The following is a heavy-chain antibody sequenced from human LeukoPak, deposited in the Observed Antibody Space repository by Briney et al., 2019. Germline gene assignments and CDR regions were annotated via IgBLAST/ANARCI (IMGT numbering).Heavy chain of an antibody. V-gene: IGHV1-8*01. CDR3: ARVNKSSWYEVYYYYYMDV. D-gene: IGHD6-13*01. CDR1: GYTFTSYD. CDR2: MNPNSGNT. J-gene: IGHJ6*03. Sequence: ASVKVSCKASGYTFTSYDINWVRQATGQGREWMGWMNPNSGNTGYAQKFQGRVTMTRNTSISTAYMELSSLRSEDTAVYYCARVNKSSWYEVYYYYYMDVWGKGTMVTVSS.